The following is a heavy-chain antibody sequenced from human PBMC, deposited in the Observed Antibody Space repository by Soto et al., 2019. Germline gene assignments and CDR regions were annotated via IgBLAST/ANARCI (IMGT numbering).Heavy chain of an antibody. CDR1: RGSISSRPSY. Sequence: SGTLSRTCAHPRGSISSRPSYWSLFRQPPGKGLEWVGYIYHSGSTYYNPSLKSRVTISVDTSKNQFSLNLSSVTAADTAVYYCARRDSSGWYFDYWGQGTLVTVS. CDR2: IYHSGST. J-gene: IGHJ4*02. V-gene: IGHV4-30-2*01. CDR3: ARRDSSGWYFDY. D-gene: IGHD6-19*01.